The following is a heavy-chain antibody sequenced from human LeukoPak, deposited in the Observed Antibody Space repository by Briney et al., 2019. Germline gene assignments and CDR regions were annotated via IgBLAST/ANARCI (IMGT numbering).Heavy chain of an antibody. CDR3: ARALGYCSGGSCYQPDY. J-gene: IGHJ4*02. CDR1: GGSISSYY. V-gene: IGHV4-59*01. CDR2: IYYSGST. Sequence: PSETLSLTCTVSGGSISSYYWSWIRQPPGKGLEWIGYIYYSGSTNYNPSLKSRVTISVDTSKNQFSLKLSSVTAADTAVYYCARALGYCSGGSCYQPDYWGQGTLVTVSS. D-gene: IGHD2-15*01.